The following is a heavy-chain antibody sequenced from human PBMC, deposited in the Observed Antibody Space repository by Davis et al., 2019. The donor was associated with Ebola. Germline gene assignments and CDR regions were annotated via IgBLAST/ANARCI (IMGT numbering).Heavy chain of an antibody. J-gene: IGHJ6*02. V-gene: IGHV1-69*06. CDR1: GGTFSSYA. D-gene: IGHD3-3*01. Sequence: SVKVSCKASGGTFSSYAISWVRQAPGQGLEWMGGIIPIFGTANYAQKFQGRVTITADKSTSTAYMELSSLRSEDTAVYYCARADRITIFGVVNLRIYYYYYGMDVWGQGTTVTVSS. CDR2: IIPIFGTA. CDR3: ARADRITIFGVVNLRIYYYYYGMDV.